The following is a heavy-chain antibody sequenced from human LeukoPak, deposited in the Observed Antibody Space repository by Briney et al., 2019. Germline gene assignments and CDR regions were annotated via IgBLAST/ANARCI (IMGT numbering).Heavy chain of an antibody. CDR1: GGTFSSYA. V-gene: IGHV1-69*06. J-gene: IGHJ4*02. CDR2: IIPIFGTA. D-gene: IGHD3-22*01. Sequence: SEKVSCKASGGTFSSYAISWVRQAPGQGLEWMGGIIPIFGTANYAQKFQGRVTITADKSTSTAYMELSSLRSEDTAVYYCARDYYDSSGYYFWGQGTLVTVSS. CDR3: ARDYYDSSGYYF.